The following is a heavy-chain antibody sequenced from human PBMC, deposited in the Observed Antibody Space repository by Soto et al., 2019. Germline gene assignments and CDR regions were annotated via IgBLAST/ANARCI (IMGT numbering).Heavy chain of an antibody. CDR1: GFSFSSFA. J-gene: IGHJ6*04. V-gene: IGHV3-23*01. CDR3: AKGVELDV. CDR2: IGDSGAST. D-gene: IGHD1-26*01. Sequence: EVLLLESGGGLVQPGGSLRLSCEASGFSFSSFAMNWVRQAPGKGLEWVSAIGDSGASTYYADAVKGRFTISRDNSRNTLYLLLNSLIAEDTAVYYCAKGVELDVWGNGTTVTVSS.